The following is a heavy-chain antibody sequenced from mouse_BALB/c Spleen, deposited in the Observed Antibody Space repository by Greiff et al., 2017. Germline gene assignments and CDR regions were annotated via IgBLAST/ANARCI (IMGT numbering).Heavy chain of an antibody. CDR3: NADDYDSSPRDY. J-gene: IGHJ4*01. CDR1: GFNIKDYY. CDR2: IDPENGDT. Sequence: EVQLQQSGAELVRSGASVKLSCTASGFNIKDYYMHWVKQRPEQGLEWIGWIDPENGDTEYAPKFQGKATMTTDTSSNTDYLQLSSLTSEDTAVYYCNADDYDSSPRDYWGQGTSVTVSS. D-gene: IGHD1-1*01. V-gene: IGHV14-4*02.